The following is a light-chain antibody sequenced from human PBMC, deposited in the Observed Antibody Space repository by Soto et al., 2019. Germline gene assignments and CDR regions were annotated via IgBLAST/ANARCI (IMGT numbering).Light chain of an antibody. CDR1: QSVSSSY. J-gene: IGKJ4*01. CDR3: QQFSSYPLT. V-gene: IGKV3-20*01. CDR2: DAS. Sequence: IGLYQASVTLSLSPGQRSTLSCRSSQSVSSSYLAWYQQKPGQAPRLLIYDASSRATGIPDRFSGGGSGTDFTLTISRLEPEDFAVYYCQQFSSYPLTFGGGSKVDIK.